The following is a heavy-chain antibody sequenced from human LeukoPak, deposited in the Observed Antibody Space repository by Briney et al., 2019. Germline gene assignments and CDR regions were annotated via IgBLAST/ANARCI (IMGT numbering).Heavy chain of an antibody. Sequence: PGGSLRLSCAASEFTFSSYEMNWVRQAPGKGLEWVAVISYDGNNKYYADSVKGRFTISRDNSKNTLYLQMNSLRAEDTAVYYCAKDRRDGYNLGGYFDYWGQGTLVTVSS. CDR3: AKDRRDGYNLGGYFDY. D-gene: IGHD5-24*01. CDR1: EFTFSSYE. V-gene: IGHV3-30*18. CDR2: ISYDGNNK. J-gene: IGHJ4*02.